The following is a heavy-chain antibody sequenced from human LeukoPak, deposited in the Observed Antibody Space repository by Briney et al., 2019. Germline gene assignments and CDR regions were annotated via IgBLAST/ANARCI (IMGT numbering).Heavy chain of an antibody. CDR3: ARDGYEKSIDY. Sequence: PGGSLRLSCAASGFTFSSYGMHWVRQAPGKGLEWVAVIQNDASTENFADSVKGRFTISRDNSKNTVFLQMNSLRVEDTAVYYCARDGYEKSIDYWGQGTLVTVSS. J-gene: IGHJ4*02. CDR1: GFTFSSYG. D-gene: IGHD5-12*01. V-gene: IGHV3-30*03. CDR2: IQNDASTE.